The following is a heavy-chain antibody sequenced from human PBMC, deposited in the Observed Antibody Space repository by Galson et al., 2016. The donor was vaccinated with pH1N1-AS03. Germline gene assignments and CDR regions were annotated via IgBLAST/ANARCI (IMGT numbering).Heavy chain of an antibody. CDR3: AKDIGVLMVYTEGPFDY. D-gene: IGHD2-8*01. CDR1: GFSFDDYA. J-gene: IGHJ4*02. V-gene: IGHV3-9*01. CDR2: ISWNSDKI. Sequence: SLRLSCAASGFSFDDYAMHWVRQAPGKGLEWVSSISWNSDKITYADSVKGRFTIPRDNAKNSLYLEMNSLRAEDTALYYCAKDIGVLMVYTEGPFDYWGPGTLVTVCS.